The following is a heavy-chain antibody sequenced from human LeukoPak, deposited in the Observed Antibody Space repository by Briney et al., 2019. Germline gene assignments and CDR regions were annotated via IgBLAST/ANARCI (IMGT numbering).Heavy chain of an antibody. CDR3: ARHMSDYDFWSGYYPDY. D-gene: IGHD3-3*01. J-gene: IGHJ4*02. CDR2: IYYSGST. Sequence: PSETLSLTCTVSGGSISSSSYYWGWIRQPPGKGLEWIGSIYYSGSTYYNPSLKSRVTISVDTSKNQFSLKLSSVTAADTAVYYCARHMSDYDFWSGYYPDYWGQGTLVTVSS. V-gene: IGHV4-39*01. CDR1: GGSISSSSYY.